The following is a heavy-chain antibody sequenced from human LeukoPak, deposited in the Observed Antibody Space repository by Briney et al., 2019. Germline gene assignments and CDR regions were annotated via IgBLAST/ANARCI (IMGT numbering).Heavy chain of an antibody. V-gene: IGHV3-11*01. CDR1: GITFSDYY. Sequence: GGSLRLSCVASGITFSDYYMNWIRQAPGKGLEWVSYVSGSGSTKYYADSVKGRFTISRDNAKNSLYLQMNSLRAEDTAVYYCARGGYCSNVVCYTSRSLDYWGQGTLVTVSS. J-gene: IGHJ4*02. D-gene: IGHD2-8*01. CDR2: VSGSGSTK. CDR3: ARGGYCSNVVCYTSRSLDY.